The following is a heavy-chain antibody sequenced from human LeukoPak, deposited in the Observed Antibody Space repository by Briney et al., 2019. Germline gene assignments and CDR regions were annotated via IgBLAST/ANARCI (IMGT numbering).Heavy chain of an antibody. CDR1: GFTFSSYS. D-gene: IGHD6-13*01. Sequence: GGSLRLSCAASGFTFSSYSMNWVRQAPGKGLEWVSSISSSYIYYADSVKGRFTISRDNAKNSLYLQMNSLRAEDTAVYYCASVLSLIAAAGKISSFDYWGQGTLVTVSS. J-gene: IGHJ4*02. V-gene: IGHV3-21*01. CDR2: ISSSYI. CDR3: ASVLSLIAAAGKISSFDY.